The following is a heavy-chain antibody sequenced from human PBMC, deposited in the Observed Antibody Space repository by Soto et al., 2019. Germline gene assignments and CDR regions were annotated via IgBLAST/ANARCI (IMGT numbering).Heavy chain of an antibody. V-gene: IGHV4-31*03. Sequence: LSLTCTVSGGSISSGGYYWRWIRQHPGKGLEWIGYIYYSGSTYYNPSLKSRVTISVDTSKNQFSLKLSSVTAADTAVYYCARSGYSYGPNPLLYWGQGTLVTVSS. CDR3: ARSGYSYGPNPLLY. CDR2: IYYSGST. J-gene: IGHJ4*02. D-gene: IGHD5-18*01. CDR1: GGSISSGGYY.